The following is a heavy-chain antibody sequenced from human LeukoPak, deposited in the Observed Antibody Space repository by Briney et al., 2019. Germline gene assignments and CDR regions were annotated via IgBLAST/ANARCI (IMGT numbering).Heavy chain of an antibody. Sequence: SETLSLTCTVSGDSISSYYWSWVRQPAGKGLEWIGRIHPSGSTNYNPSLKSRVTLSVDTSKNQFSLKLSSVTAADTAVYYCARDRGVGGTPYFDYWGQGTLVTVSS. CDR1: GDSISSYY. V-gene: IGHV4-4*07. CDR2: IHPSGST. J-gene: IGHJ4*02. CDR3: ARDRGVGGTPYFDY. D-gene: IGHD1-26*01.